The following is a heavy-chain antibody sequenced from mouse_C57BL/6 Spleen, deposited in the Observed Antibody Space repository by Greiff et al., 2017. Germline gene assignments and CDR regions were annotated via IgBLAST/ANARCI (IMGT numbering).Heavy chain of an antibody. D-gene: IGHD2-4*01. CDR1: GFTFSSYA. J-gene: IGHJ2*01. CDR2: ISDGGSYT. V-gene: IGHV5-4*01. Sequence: DVMLVESGGGLVKPGGSLKLSCAASGFTFSSYAMSWVRQTPEKRLEWVATISDGGSYTYYPDNLKGRFTISRDNAKNNLYLQMSHLKSEDTAMYYCAREDYYDYLYVDYWGQGTTLTVSS. CDR3: AREDYYDYLYVDY.